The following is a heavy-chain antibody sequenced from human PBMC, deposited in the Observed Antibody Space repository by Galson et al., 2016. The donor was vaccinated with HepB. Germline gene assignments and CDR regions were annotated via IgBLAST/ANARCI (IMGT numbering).Heavy chain of an antibody. CDR2: IFYSGST. Sequence: TLSLTCTVSGGSISSGGNHWSWIRQHPGKGLEWIGYIFYSGSTYYNPSLKSRLSISVDTSKNQFSLKLSSVTAADTAMYYCARGSHYYGSGSYCHWFDPWGQGTLVTVSS. CDR1: GGSISSGGNH. J-gene: IGHJ5*02. D-gene: IGHD3-10*01. V-gene: IGHV4-31*03. CDR3: ARGSHYYGSGSYCHWFDP.